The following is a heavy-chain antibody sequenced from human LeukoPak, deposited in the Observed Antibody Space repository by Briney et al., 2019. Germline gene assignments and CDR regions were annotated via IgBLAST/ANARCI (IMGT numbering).Heavy chain of an antibody. CDR2: IYYSGST. Sequence: SETLSLTCTVSGDSISSSSYYWGWIRQPPGKGLEWIGSIYYSGSTYHNPSLKSRVTISVDTSKNQFSLKLSSVTAADTAVYYCARHADDSPSHFDYWGQGTLVTVSS. D-gene: IGHD1-1*01. CDR3: ARHADDSPSHFDY. J-gene: IGHJ4*02. CDR1: GDSISSSSYY. V-gene: IGHV4-39*01.